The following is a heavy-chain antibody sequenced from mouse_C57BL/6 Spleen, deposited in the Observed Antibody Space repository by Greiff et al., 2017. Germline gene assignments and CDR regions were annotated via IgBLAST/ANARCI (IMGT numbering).Heavy chain of an antibody. J-gene: IGHJ4*01. V-gene: IGHV5-17*01. Sequence: EVQLVESGGGLVKPGGSLKLSCAASGFTFSDYGMHWVRQAPEKGLEWVAYISRGSSTIYYADTVKGRFTISRDNAKNTLFLQRTSLRSEDTAMFYCARKVTGVYYAMDYWGQGTSVTVSS. CDR1: GFTFSDYG. D-gene: IGHD2-2*01. CDR2: ISRGSSTI. CDR3: ARKVTGVYYAMDY.